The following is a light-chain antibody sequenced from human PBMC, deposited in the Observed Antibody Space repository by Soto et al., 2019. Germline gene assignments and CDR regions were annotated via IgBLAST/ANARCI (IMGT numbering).Light chain of an antibody. CDR2: EVT. J-gene: IGLJ1*01. CDR1: TSDVATYRY. V-gene: IGLV2-14*01. CDR3: SSYTNTMTLIV. Sequence: QSVLTQPASVSGSPGQSITISCTGSTSDVATYRYVSWYQQYPGKAPKLLISEVTHRPSGISDRFSGSKSGNTASLTISGLQAEDEADYYCSSYTNTMTLIVFGTGTKVTAL.